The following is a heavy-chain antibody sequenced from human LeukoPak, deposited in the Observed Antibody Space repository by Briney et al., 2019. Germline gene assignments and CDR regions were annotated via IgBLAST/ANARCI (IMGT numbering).Heavy chain of an antibody. CDR3: AKVGVLAGSKYFDY. J-gene: IGHJ4*02. V-gene: IGHV3-21*01. CDR1: GFTFSSYT. CDR2: ISSSSSYI. D-gene: IGHD3-10*01. Sequence: GGSLRLSCAASGFTFSSYTMNWVRQAPGKGLEWVSSISSSSSYIYYADSVKGRFTISRDNAKNSLYLQMNSLRAEDTAVYYCAKVGVLAGSKYFDYWGQGTLVTVSS.